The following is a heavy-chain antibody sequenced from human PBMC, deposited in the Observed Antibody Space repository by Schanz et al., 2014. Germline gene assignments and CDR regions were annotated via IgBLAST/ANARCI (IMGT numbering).Heavy chain of an antibody. CDR1: GFTFNSYG. J-gene: IGHJ3*01. D-gene: IGHD2-8*01. CDR3: ARPDARSRAFGV. Sequence: QVQLVESGGGVVQPGRSLRLSCAASGFTFNSYGMHWVRQAPGKGLEWVAFIWYDGSNKYYADSVKGRFTISRDNSKNTLYVQMNSLRAEDTAVYYCARPDARSRAFGVWGQGTLVTVSS. V-gene: IGHV3-33*01. CDR2: IWYDGSNK.